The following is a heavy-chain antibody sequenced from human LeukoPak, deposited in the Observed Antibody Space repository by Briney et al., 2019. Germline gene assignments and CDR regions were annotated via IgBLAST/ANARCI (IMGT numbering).Heavy chain of an antibody. CDR2: FDPEDGET. CDR3: ATAVFGVVIIPNYFDY. J-gene: IGHJ4*02. V-gene: IGHV1-24*01. CDR1: GYTLTELS. D-gene: IGHD3-3*01. Sequence: ASVTVSCKVSGYTLTELSMHWVRQAPGKGLEWMGGFDPEDGETIYAQKFQGRVTMTEDTSTDTAYMELSSLRSEDTAVYYCATAVFGVVIIPNYFDYWGQGTLVTVSS.